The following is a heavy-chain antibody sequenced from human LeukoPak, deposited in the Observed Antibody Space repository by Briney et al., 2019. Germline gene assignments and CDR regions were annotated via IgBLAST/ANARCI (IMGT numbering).Heavy chain of an antibody. J-gene: IGHJ4*02. V-gene: IGHV3-74*01. CDR2: INSDGTST. D-gene: IGHD5-18*01. CDR1: GFTFSSQW. CDR3: GRSGGYSYGHVDY. Sequence: GGSLRLSCAASGFTFSSQWMHWVRQTPGKGLVWISRINSDGTSTKYADSVKGRFTISRDNAKNTLYLQMNSLRAEDTAVYYCGRSGGYSYGHVDYWGQGSLVTVSS.